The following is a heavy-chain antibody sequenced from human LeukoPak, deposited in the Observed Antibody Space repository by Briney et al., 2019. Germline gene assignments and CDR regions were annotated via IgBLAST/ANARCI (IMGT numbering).Heavy chain of an antibody. D-gene: IGHD2-2*01. Sequence: GGSLRLSRVASVFTFSSYAMSWVRQAPGKGLEWVSAISGSGDSTYYADSVKGRFTISRDNSKNTLYLQMNSLRAEDTAVYYCAKVEYQLLPDYWGQGTLVTVSS. CDR1: VFTFSSYA. CDR2: ISGSGDST. V-gene: IGHV3-23*01. CDR3: AKVEYQLLPDY. J-gene: IGHJ4*02.